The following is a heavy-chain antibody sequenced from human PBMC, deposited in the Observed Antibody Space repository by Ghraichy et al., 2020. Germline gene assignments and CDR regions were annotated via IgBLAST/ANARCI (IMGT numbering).Heavy chain of an antibody. J-gene: IGHJ5*02. CDR2: ILYTGHP. CDR3: ARRVLFRGVIRLDP. Sequence: GSLSLTCNVSGASITSDYWTWIRQPPGKGLEWIGYILYTGHPNYNPSLESRVTISIDTSKKFFSLHLKSMTAADTAVYYCARRVLFRGVIRLDPWGPGTLVTVSS. V-gene: IGHV4-59*08. D-gene: IGHD3-16*02. CDR1: GASITSDY.